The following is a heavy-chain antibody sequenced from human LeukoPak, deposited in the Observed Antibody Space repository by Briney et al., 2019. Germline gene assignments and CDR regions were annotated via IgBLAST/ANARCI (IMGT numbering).Heavy chain of an antibody. D-gene: IGHD3-10*01. Sequence: GGSLRLSCAASGFTFSSYAMSWVRQAPGKGLEWVSGTSGSGDSTYYADSVKGRFTISRDNSKNALYLQMITLRAEDTAVYYCAKDAVLLWFGELYYFDYWGQGTLVTVSS. V-gene: IGHV3-23*01. J-gene: IGHJ4*02. CDR3: AKDAVLLWFGELYYFDY. CDR1: GFTFSSYA. CDR2: TSGSGDST.